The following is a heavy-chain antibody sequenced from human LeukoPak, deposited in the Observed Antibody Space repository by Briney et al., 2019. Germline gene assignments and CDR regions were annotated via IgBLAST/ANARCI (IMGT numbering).Heavy chain of an antibody. CDR1: GGSISSSSYS. Sequence: SETLSLTCTVSGGSISSSSYSWGWIRQPPGKGLEWIGSIYYSGSTYYNPSLKSRVTISVDTSKNQFSLKLSSVTAADTAVYYCAGGLRDYYFDYWGQGTLVTVSS. V-gene: IGHV4-39*01. CDR2: IYYSGST. CDR3: AGGLRDYYFDY. J-gene: IGHJ4*02. D-gene: IGHD5/OR15-5a*01.